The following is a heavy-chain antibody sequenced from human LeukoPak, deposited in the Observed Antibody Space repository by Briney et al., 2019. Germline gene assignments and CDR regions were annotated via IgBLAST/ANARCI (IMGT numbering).Heavy chain of an antibody. Sequence: GGSLRLSCAASGFTFSSYAMHWVRQAPGKGLEWVAVISYDGSNKYYADSVKGRFTISRDNSKSTLYLQMNSLRAEDTAVYYCARDSSQSAYCSGGSCDFDYWGQGTLVTVSS. J-gene: IGHJ4*02. CDR2: ISYDGSNK. CDR1: GFTFSSYA. D-gene: IGHD2-15*01. CDR3: ARDSSQSAYCSGGSCDFDY. V-gene: IGHV3-30-3*01.